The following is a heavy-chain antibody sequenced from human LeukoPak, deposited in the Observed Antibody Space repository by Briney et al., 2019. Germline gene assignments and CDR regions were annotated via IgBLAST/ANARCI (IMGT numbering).Heavy chain of an antibody. J-gene: IGHJ4*02. CDR3: ARRNSNNRGGYYYYQSFNY. CDR2: ISAYNGNT. Sequence: ASVKVSCKASGYTFTSYGISWVRQAPGQGLEWMGWISAYNGNTNYAQKLQGRVTMTTDTSTSTAYMELRSLRSDDTAVYYCARRNSNNRGGYYYYQSFNYWAREPWSPSPQ. CDR1: GYTFTSYG. V-gene: IGHV1-18*01. D-gene: IGHD3-22*01.